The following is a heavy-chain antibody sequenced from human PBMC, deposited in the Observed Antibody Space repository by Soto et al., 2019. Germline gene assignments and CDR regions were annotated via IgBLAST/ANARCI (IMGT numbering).Heavy chain of an antibody. CDR2: ISGYNGNT. Sequence: QVQLVQSRGEVKKPGASVKVSCKTSGYSFTTYGISWVRQAPGQGLEWMGWISGYNGNTNYAQKLKGRLTMTTDTSTSTAYMELRSLTSDDTAVYYCAREAPAPSYYYGMDVWGQGSTVTVSS. J-gene: IGHJ6*02. D-gene: IGHD6-6*01. CDR3: AREAPAPSYYYGMDV. CDR1: GYSFTTYG. V-gene: IGHV1-18*01.